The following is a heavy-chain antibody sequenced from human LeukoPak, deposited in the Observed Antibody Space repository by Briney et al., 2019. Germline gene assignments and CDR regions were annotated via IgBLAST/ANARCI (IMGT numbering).Heavy chain of an antibody. V-gene: IGHV4-61*02. CDR2: IYTSGST. D-gene: IGHD3-10*01. J-gene: IGHJ5*02. CDR3: ARVERWFGFQNWFDP. Sequence: SQTLSLTCTVSGGSISSGSHYWSWIRQPAGKGLEWIGRIYTSGSTNYNPSLKSRVTISVDTSKNQFSLKLSSVTAADTAVYYCARVERWFGFQNWFDPWGQGTLVTVSS. CDR1: GGSISSGSHY.